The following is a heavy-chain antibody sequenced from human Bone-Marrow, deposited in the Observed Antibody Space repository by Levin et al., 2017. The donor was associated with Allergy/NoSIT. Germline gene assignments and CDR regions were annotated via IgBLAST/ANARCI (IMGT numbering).Heavy chain of an antibody. CDR3: AGTSNWNSGSTWFDP. V-gene: IGHV1-69*13. D-gene: IGHD1-7*01. CDR1: GGTIKSYV. Sequence: GASVKVSCKASGGTIKSYVINWVRQAPGQGLEWMGGIIPIFDTRDYAQKFQGRVTITAEESTNTAYMELLSLRSEDTAMYFCAGTSNWNSGSTWFDPWGQGTLVTVSS. CDR2: IIPIFDTR. J-gene: IGHJ5*02.